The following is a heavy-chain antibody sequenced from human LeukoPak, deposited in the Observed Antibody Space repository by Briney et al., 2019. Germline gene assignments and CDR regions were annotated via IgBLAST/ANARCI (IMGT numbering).Heavy chain of an antibody. D-gene: IGHD3-22*01. J-gene: IGHJ4*02. CDR3: AKDTYYYDSSGYYPYYFDY. Sequence: PGGSLRLSCAASGFTFSSYAMSWVRQAPGKGLEWVSAISGSGGSTYYADSVKGRFTISRDNSKNTLYLQMNSLRAEDTAVYYCAKDTYYYDSSGYYPYYFDYWGQGTLVTVSS. CDR1: GFTFSSYA. V-gene: IGHV3-23*01. CDR2: ISGSGGST.